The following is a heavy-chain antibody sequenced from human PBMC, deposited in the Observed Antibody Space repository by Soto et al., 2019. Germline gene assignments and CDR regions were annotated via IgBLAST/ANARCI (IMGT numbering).Heavy chain of an antibody. D-gene: IGHD3-10*01. CDR2: MNPNSGNT. CDR1: GYTFTSYD. J-gene: IGHJ6*03. Sequence: ASVKVSCKASGYTFTSYDINWVRQATGQGLEWMGWMNPNSGNTGYAQKFQGRVTMTRNTSISTAYMELSSLRSEDTAVYYCARASYGSGSYYTYPYYYYYYMDVWG. V-gene: IGHV1-8*01. CDR3: ARASYGSGSYYTYPYYYYYYMDV.